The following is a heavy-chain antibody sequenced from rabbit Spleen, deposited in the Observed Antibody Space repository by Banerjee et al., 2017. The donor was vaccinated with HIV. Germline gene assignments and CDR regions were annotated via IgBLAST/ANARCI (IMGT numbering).Heavy chain of an antibody. CDR2: IAIVGSGGT. CDR3: ARDLVGVIGWNFYL. Sequence: QSLEESGGDLVKPGASLTLTCIASGVSFSGNSYMCWVRQAPGKGLEWIVCIAIVGSGGTHYATWAKGRFTISRTSSTTVTLRMTSLTAADRATYFCARDLVGVIGWNFYLWGQGTLVTVS. V-gene: IGHV1S40*01. CDR1: GVSFSGNSY. D-gene: IGHD1-1*01. J-gene: IGHJ4*01.